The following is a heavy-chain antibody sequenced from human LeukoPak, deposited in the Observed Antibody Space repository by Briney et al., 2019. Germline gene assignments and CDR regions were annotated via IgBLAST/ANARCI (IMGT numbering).Heavy chain of an antibody. Sequence: PSQTLSLTCTVSGGSISSGGYYWSWIRQPPGKGLEWIGYIYHSGSTYYNPSLKSRVTISVDRSKNQFSLKLSSVTAADTAVYYCARFVRYCSSTSCYYFDYWGQGTLVTVSS. V-gene: IGHV4-30-2*01. CDR2: IYHSGST. CDR3: ARFVRYCSSTSCYYFDY. J-gene: IGHJ4*02. D-gene: IGHD2-2*01. CDR1: GGSISSGGYY.